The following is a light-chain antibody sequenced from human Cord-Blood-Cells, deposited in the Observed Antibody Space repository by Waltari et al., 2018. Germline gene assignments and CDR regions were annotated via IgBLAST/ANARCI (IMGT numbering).Light chain of an antibody. CDR1: QSISGY. CDR3: QQSYSTPPGT. J-gene: IGKJ4*01. V-gene: IGKV1-39*01. CDR2: AAS. Sequence: DIQMTQSPSSLSASVGDRVTITCRASQSISGYLNWYQQKPGKAPKLLIYAASSLQSGVPSRFSGSGSGTDFTLTISSLQPEDFATYYCQQSYSTPPGTFGGGTKVEIK.